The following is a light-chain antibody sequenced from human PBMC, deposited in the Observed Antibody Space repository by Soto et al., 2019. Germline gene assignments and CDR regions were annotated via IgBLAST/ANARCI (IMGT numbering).Light chain of an antibody. V-gene: IGKV1-39*01. J-gene: IGKJ1*01. CDR1: QRISSY. Sequence: DIQMTQAPSSLSASVGDRVTITCRASQRISSYLNWYQQKPGKAPKLLIYAASSLQSGVPSRFSGSGSGTDITLTISSLQPEDFATYYCQQSYSTPPTFGQGTKVEIK. CDR2: AAS. CDR3: QQSYSTPPT.